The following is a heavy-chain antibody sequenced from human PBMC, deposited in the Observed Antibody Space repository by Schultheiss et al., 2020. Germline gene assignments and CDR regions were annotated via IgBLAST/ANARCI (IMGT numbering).Heavy chain of an antibody. CDR1: GDSISSSCW. D-gene: IGHD6-13*01. CDR3: ARRLTLATAEGVGGMDV. V-gene: IGHV4-4*02. CDR2: IFHSGTT. J-gene: IGHJ6*02. Sequence: SETLSLTCAVSGDSISSSCWWSWVRQTPGKGLEWIGEIFHSGTTNYNPSLRSRVTISVDKSKSHFSLKVSSVTAADTAVYYCARRLTLATAEGVGGMDVWGQGTTVTVSS.